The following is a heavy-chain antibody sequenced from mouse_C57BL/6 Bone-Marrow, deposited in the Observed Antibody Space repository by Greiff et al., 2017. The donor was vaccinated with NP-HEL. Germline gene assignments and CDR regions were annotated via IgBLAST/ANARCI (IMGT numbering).Heavy chain of an antibody. V-gene: IGHV7-3*01. D-gene: IGHD2-4*01. CDR2: IRNKANGYTT. CDR1: GFTFTDYY. Sequence: EVKLVESGGGLVQPGGSLSLSCAASGFTFTDYYMSWVRQPPGKALEWLGFIRNKANGYTTEYSASVKGRFTISRSTSQSILYLQMNALRAEDSATYYCARSIYYDYADETFYAMDYWGQGTSVTGSS. CDR3: ARSIYYDYADETFYAMDY. J-gene: IGHJ4*01.